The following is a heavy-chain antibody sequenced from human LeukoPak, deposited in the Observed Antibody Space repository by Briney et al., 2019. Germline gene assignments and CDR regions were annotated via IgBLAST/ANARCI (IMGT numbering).Heavy chain of an antibody. CDR1: GGSISSYY. V-gene: IGHV4-4*07. CDR2: IYTSGST. CDR3: AREPRGTAMVDY. Sequence: PSETLSLTCIVSGGSISSYYWSWIRQPPGKGLEWIGRIYTSGSTNYNPSHKSRVTMSVDTSKIQFSMKLSSVTAADTAVYYCAREPRGTAMVDYWGQGTLVTVSS. D-gene: IGHD5-18*01. J-gene: IGHJ4*02.